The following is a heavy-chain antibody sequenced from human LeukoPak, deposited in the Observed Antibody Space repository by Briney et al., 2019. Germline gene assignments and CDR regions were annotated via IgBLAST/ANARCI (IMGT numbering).Heavy chain of an antibody. CDR3: ARERYLWFGELIYYYGMDV. CDR2: IYYSGST. J-gene: IGHJ6*04. CDR1: GGSISSGDYY. D-gene: IGHD3-10*01. Sequence: KASQTLSLTCTVSGGSISSGDYYWSWIRKPPGKGLEWIGYIYYSGSTYYNPSLKSRVTILVSTSTNQFSLKLSSVTATDTAVYYCARERYLWFGELIYYYGMDVWGKGTTVTVSS. V-gene: IGHV4-30-4*01.